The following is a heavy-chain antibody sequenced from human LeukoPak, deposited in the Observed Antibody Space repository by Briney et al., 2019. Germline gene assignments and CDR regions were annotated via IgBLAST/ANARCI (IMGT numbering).Heavy chain of an antibody. Sequence: GGSLRLSCAASGFTFSSYAMSWVRQAPGKGLEWVSAISGSGGSTYYADSVKGRFTISRDNSKNTLYLQMNGLRAEDTAVYYCANGKVVTYFDYWGQGTLVTVSS. CDR1: GFTFSSYA. D-gene: IGHD3-22*01. CDR2: ISGSGGST. J-gene: IGHJ4*02. V-gene: IGHV3-23*01. CDR3: ANGKVVTYFDY.